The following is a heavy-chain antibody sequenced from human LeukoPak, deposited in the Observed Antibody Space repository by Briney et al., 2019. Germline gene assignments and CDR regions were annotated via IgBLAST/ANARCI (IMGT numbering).Heavy chain of an antibody. CDR2: INHSGST. CDR3: ARVLYYGSGSYYKAYYYYGMDV. V-gene: IGHV4-34*01. D-gene: IGHD3-10*01. J-gene: IGHJ6*02. CDR1: GGSFSGYY. Sequence: SETLSLTCAVYGGSFSGYYWSWLRQPPGKGLEWIGEINHSGSTNYNPSLKSRVTISVDTSKNQFSLKLSSVTAADTAVYYCARVLYYGSGSYYKAYYYYGMDVWGQGTTVTVSS.